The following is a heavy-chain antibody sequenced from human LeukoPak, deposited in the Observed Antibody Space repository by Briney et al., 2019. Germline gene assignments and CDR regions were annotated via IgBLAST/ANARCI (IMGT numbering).Heavy chain of an antibody. CDR2: ISSSSSYI. J-gene: IGHJ4*02. V-gene: IGHV3-21*01. Sequence: GGSLRLSCAASGFTFSSYSMNWVRQAPGEGLEWVSSISSSSSYIYYADSVKGRFTISRDNAKNSLYLQMNSLRAEDTAVYYCARADGYSSSWTDYWGQGTLVTVSS. CDR1: GFTFSSYS. D-gene: IGHD6-13*01. CDR3: ARADGYSSSWTDY.